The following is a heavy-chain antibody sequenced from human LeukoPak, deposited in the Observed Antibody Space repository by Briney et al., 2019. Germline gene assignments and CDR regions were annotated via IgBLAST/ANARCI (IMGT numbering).Heavy chain of an antibody. CDR1: GFTFSSYA. J-gene: IGHJ4*02. V-gene: IGHV3-23*01. CDR3: AKAQRGSFSPFDY. CDR2: ISGSGSST. Sequence: GGSLRLSCAASGFTFSSYAMTWVRQTPGKGLEWVSDISGSGSSTYYADSVKGRFTISRDNSKNTLYLQMNSLRAEDTAVYYCAKAQRGSFSPFDYWGQGTLVTVSS. D-gene: IGHD1-26*01.